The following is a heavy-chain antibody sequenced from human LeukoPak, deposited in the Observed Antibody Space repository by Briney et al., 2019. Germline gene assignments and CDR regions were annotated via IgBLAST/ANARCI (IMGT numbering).Heavy chain of an antibody. D-gene: IGHD1-26*01. V-gene: IGHV4-4*07. CDR1: GGSISSYY. CDR2: IYASGST. Sequence: SETLSLTCTVSGGSISSYYWSWIRQPAGKGLEWIGRIYASGSTNCNPSLKSRVTMSIDTSKNQFSLKLSSVTAADTAVYYCARDHSYYSGSYPLYWGQGTLVTVSS. CDR3: ARDHSYYSGSYPLY. J-gene: IGHJ4*02.